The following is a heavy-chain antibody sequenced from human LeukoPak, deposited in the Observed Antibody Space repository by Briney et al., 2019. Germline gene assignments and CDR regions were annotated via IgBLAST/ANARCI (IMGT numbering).Heavy chain of an antibody. CDR3: ARGEAVADDFDY. Sequence: GRSLRLSCAASGFTFSSYGMHWVRQAPGKGLEWVAVIWYDGSNKYYADSVKGRFTISRDNAKNSLYLQMNSLRAEDTAVYYCARGEAVADDFDYWGQGTLVTVSS. CDR1: GFTFSSYG. V-gene: IGHV3-33*01. CDR2: IWYDGSNK. J-gene: IGHJ4*02. D-gene: IGHD6-19*01.